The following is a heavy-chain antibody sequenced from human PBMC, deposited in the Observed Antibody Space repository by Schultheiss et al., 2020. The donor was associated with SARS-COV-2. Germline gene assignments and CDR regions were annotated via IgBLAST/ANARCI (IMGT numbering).Heavy chain of an antibody. CDR1: GFTFSNAW. CDR2: IYSGGST. D-gene: IGHD3-3*01. Sequence: GGSLRLSCAASGFTFSNAWMNWVRQAPGKGLEWVSVIYSGGSTYYADSVKGRFTISRDNSKNTLYLQMNSLRAEDTAVYYCARDTSGLYYYYYGMDVWGQGTTVTVSS. CDR3: ARDTSGLYYYYYGMDV. J-gene: IGHJ6*02. V-gene: IGHV3-66*01.